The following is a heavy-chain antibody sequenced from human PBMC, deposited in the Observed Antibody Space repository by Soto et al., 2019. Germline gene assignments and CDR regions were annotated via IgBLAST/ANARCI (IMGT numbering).Heavy chain of an antibody. Sequence: GGSLRLSCAASGFTFSSYSMNWVRQAPGKGLEWVGRIKSKTDGGTTDYAAPVKGRFTISRDDSKNTLYLQMNSLKTEDTAVYYCTTEQQLPYSLDYWGQGTLVTVSS. J-gene: IGHJ4*02. CDR3: TTEQQLPYSLDY. D-gene: IGHD6-13*01. CDR2: IKSKTDGGTT. V-gene: IGHV3-15*01. CDR1: GFTFSSYS.